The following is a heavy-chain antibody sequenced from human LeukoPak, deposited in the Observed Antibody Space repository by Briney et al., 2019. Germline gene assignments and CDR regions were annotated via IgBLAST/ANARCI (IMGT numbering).Heavy chain of an antibody. CDR2: IIPILGIA. J-gene: IGHJ5*02. CDR3: ARERVEFWSGYYSWFDP. CDR1: GGTFSSYA. V-gene: IGHV1-69*04. Sequence: SVKVSCKASGGTFSSYAISWVRQAPGQGLEWMGRIIPILGIANYAQKFQGRVTITADKATSTAYLYLSSLRSEDTAVYYCARERVEFWSGYYSWFDPWGQGTLVTVSS. D-gene: IGHD3-3*01.